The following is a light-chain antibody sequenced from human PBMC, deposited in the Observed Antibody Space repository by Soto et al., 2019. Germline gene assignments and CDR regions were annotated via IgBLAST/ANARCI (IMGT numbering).Light chain of an antibody. CDR1: QGISSY. CDR2: AAS. J-gene: IGKJ1*01. V-gene: IGKV1-8*01. Sequence: AIRMTQSPSSFSASTGDRVTITCRASQGISSYLAWYQQKPGKAPKLLIYAASTLQSGVPSRFSGSGSGTDFTLTISSLQPEDFAAYYCLQDYNYPRTFGQGTKVDIK. CDR3: LQDYNYPRT.